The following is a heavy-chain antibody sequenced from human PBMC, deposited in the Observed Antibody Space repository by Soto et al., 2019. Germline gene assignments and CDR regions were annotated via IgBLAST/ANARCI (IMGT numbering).Heavy chain of an antibody. CDR1: GFTFSSYS. D-gene: IGHD4-17*01. CDR2: IIGSGGTT. CDR3: AKDKIDDYPHCFAY. Sequence: GGSLRLSCAASGFTFSSYSMSWLRQAPGKGLEWVSAIIGSGGTTYHADSAKGRFTISRDNSKNTVYLQMNSLRAEDTAIYYCAKDKIDDYPHCFAYWGQGTLVTVSS. J-gene: IGHJ4*02. V-gene: IGHV3-23*01.